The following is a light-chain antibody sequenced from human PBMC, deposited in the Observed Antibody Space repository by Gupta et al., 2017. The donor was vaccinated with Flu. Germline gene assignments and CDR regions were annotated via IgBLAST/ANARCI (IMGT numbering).Light chain of an antibody. Sequence: DIQMTQSPSTLSASVGDRVTITCRASQSIDIWLAWFQKKPGKAPKPLIYKASSLEAGVPSRFSGSGSGTEFSLTITMLQPDDFATYYCQHYDSSPWTFGQGTKVEI. CDR3: QHYDSSPWT. CDR2: KAS. V-gene: IGKV1-5*03. CDR1: QSIDIW. J-gene: IGKJ1*01.